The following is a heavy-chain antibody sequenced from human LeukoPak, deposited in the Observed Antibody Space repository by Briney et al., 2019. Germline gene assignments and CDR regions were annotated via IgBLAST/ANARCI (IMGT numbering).Heavy chain of an antibody. CDR3: ARTVAVAGQYYFDY. CDR2: ISAYNGNT. V-gene: IGHV1-18*01. J-gene: IGHJ4*02. D-gene: IGHD6-19*01. CDR1: GYTFTGYG. Sequence: ASVKVSCKASGYTFTGYGISWVRQAPGQGLEWLGWISAYNGNTNYAQKLQGRVTMTTDTSTSTAYMELRSLRSDDTAVYYCARTVAVAGQYYFDYWGQETLVTVSS.